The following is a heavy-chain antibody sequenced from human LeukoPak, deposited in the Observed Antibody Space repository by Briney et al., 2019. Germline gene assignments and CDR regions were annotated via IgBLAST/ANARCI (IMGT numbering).Heavy chain of an antibody. D-gene: IGHD3/OR15-3a*01. CDR2: TCYTGRT. Sequence: SETLSLTCTVSGDSIISNIYWWDWVRLPPGKGREWIGSTCYTGRTFYSPSLKSRVTISVDTSKNQVSLDLSSAPAAATAVYYCARRRHNFDFYDVWGQGTRVTVSS. CDR1: GDSIISNIYW. J-gene: IGHJ3*01. CDR3: ARRRHNFDFYDV. V-gene: IGHV4-39*01.